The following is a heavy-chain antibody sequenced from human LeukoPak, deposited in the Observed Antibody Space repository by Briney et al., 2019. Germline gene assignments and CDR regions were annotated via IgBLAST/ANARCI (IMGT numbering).Heavy chain of an antibody. Sequence: GESLKISCKASGYRFTYYWIAWVRQMPGKGLEWMGIIYPYDSHTRYSPSFQGQVTISADKSISTAYLQWSSLKASDTALSYCARLPNAGADLTWFDPWGQGTLVNVSS. CDR2: IYPYDSHT. V-gene: IGHV5-51*01. J-gene: IGHJ5*02. CDR3: ARLPNAGADLTWFDP. CDR1: GYRFTYYW. D-gene: IGHD3-10*01.